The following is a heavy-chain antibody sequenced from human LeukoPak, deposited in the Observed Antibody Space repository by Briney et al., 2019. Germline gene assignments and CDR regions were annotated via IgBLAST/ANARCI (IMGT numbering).Heavy chain of an antibody. CDR3: ARVLGTSMFRAPQNFDY. J-gene: IGHJ4*02. CDR2: INPNSGGT. Sequence: ASVKVSCKASGYTFTGYYIHWVRQAPGQGLEWMGWINPNSGGTNSAQKFQGRVTMTRDTSISTAYMELSRLRFDDTAVYYCARVLGTSMFRAPQNFDYWGQGTLVTVSS. V-gene: IGHV1-2*02. CDR1: GYTFTGYY. D-gene: IGHD3-10*01.